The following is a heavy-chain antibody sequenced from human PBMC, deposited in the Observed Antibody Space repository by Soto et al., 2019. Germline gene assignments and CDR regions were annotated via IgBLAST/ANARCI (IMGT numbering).Heavy chain of an antibody. V-gene: IGHV3-30*03. D-gene: IGHD1-7*01. Sequence: QAQLVESGGGVVQPGRSLRLSCAASEFTFNTYAMHWVRQAPGKGLEWVAVIAYDGNDKYYADSVKGRFTISRDNSKNALYLQMNTLRPEDTAMYYCARDVGNYVPYYYGMVVWIQGTTVTVSS. J-gene: IGHJ6*02. CDR1: EFTFNTYA. CDR2: IAYDGNDK. CDR3: ARDVGNYVPYYYGMVV.